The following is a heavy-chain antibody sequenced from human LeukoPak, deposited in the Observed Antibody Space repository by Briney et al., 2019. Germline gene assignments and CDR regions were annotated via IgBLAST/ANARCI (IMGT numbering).Heavy chain of an antibody. CDR3: ARGVWIAAAVDYYYYYMDV. D-gene: IGHD6-13*01. V-gene: IGHV4-4*07. Sequence: SETLSLTCTVSGGSISSYYWSWIRQPAGKGLEWIGRIYTSGSTNYNPSLKSRVTMSVDTSKNQFSLKLSSVTAADTAVYYCARGVWIAAAVDYYYYYMDVWGKGTTVTVSS. CDR2: IYTSGST. J-gene: IGHJ6*03. CDR1: GGSISSYY.